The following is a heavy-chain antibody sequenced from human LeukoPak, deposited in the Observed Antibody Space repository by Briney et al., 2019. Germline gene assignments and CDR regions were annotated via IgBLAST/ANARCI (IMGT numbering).Heavy chain of an antibody. CDR3: ARDHSSSSWMDSFEI. CDR1: GGSIGPYY. Sequence: KTSETLSLTCIISGGSIGPYYWSWIRQAAGKGPEWIGRIYTTGTADYNPSLKGRVFLSVDTSKNQFSLKVTSVTAADTAVYYCARDHSSSSWMDSFEIWGSGTKVTVSS. D-gene: IGHD6-6*01. V-gene: IGHV4-4*07. J-gene: IGHJ3*02. CDR2: IYTTGTA.